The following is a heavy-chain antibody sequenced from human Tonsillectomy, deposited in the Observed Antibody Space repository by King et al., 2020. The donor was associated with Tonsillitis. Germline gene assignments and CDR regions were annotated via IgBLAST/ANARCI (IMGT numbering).Heavy chain of an antibody. V-gene: IGHV3-15*01. D-gene: IGHD2-2*01. CDR3: TTDVYCSSTSCYYYYGMDV. CDR1: GFTFSNAW. J-gene: IGHJ6*02. CDR2: IKSKTDGGTT. Sequence: VQLVQSGGGLVKPGGSLRLSCAASGFTFSNAWMSWVRQAPGKGLEWVGRIKSKTDGGTTDYAAPVKGRFTISRDDSKNTLYLQMNSLKTEDTAVYYCTTDVYCSSTSCYYYYGMDVWGQGTTVTVSS.